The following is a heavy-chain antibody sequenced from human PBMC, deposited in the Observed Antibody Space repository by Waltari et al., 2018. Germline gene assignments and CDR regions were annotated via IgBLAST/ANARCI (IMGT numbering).Heavy chain of an antibody. V-gene: IGHV3-23*01. D-gene: IGHD3-10*01. J-gene: IGHJ4*02. CDR3: AKDAERVVQGVSIDY. CDR2: ISGSGGST. CDR1: GFHFGSYA. Sequence: EVQLLESGGGLVQPGGSLELSGAASGFHFGSYAMTWVRRAPGKGLEWVSAISGSGGSTYYADSVKGRFTISRDNSKNTLYLQMNSLRAEDTAVYYCAKDAERVVQGVSIDYWGQGTLVTVSS.